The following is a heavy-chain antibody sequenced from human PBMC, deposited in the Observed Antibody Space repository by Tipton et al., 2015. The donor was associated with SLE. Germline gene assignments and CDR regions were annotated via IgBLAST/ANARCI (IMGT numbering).Heavy chain of an antibody. CDR2: IYTSGST. D-gene: IGHD5-12*01. V-gene: IGHV4-61*02. J-gene: IGHJ4*02. Sequence: LRLSCTVSGGSISGGSYYWSWLRQPAGKGLEWIGRIYTSGSTNYNPSLKSRVTISVDTSKNQFSLKLSSVTAADTAVYYCARVRYSGHDEAYYFDYWGQGTLVTVSS. CDR1: GGSISGGSYY. CDR3: ARVRYSGHDEAYYFDY.